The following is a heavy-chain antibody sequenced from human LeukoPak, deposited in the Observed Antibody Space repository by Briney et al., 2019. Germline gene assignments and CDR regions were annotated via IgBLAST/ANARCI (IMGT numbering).Heavy chain of an antibody. J-gene: IGHJ4*02. CDR3: ATTYYYGSGSPFDY. CDR2: FDPEDGET. D-gene: IGHD3-10*01. CDR1: GYTLTELS. Sequence: GASVKVSCKVSGYTLTELSMHWVRQAPGKGPEWMGGFDPEDGETIYAQKFQGRVTMTEDTSTDTAYMELSSLRSEDTAVYYCATTYYYGSGSPFDYWGQGTLVTVSS. V-gene: IGHV1-24*01.